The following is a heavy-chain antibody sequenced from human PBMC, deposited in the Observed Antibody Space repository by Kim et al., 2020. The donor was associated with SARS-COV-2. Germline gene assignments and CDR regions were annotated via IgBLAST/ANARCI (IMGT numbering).Heavy chain of an antibody. Sequence: SVKVSCKASGGTFSSYAISWVRQAPGQGLEWMGGIIPIFGTANYAQKFQGRVTITADESTSTAYMELSSLRSEDTAVYYCARDRIALDSSGYGPDGFDYWGQGTLVTVSS. J-gene: IGHJ4*02. V-gene: IGHV1-69*13. CDR1: GGTFSSYA. CDR2: IIPIFGTA. CDR3: ARDRIALDSSGYGPDGFDY. D-gene: IGHD3-22*01.